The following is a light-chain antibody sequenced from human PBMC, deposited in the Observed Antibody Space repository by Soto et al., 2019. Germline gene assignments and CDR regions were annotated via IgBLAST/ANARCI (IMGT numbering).Light chain of an antibody. Sequence: IVMTQSPATLSVSPGEGATLSCRASQYVSSNLAWYQQKPGQAPRLLIYGASSRATGIPDRFSGSGSGTDFTLTISSLQPEDFATYYCQQLNSYPLTFGGGTKVDIK. J-gene: IGKJ4*01. CDR3: QQLNSYPLT. V-gene: IGKV3D-15*01. CDR1: QYVSSN. CDR2: GAS.